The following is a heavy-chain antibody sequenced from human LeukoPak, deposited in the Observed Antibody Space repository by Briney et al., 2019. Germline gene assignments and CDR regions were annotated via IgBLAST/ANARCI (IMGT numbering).Heavy chain of an antibody. CDR1: GFPFSRYT. CDR2: ISSSSGYK. V-gene: IGHV3-21*01. Sequence: GGSLRLSCAASGFPFSRYTMNWVRQARGKGREWVSSISSSSGYKYYADSVKGRFTISRDNANNSLYLQMNSLRVEDTAVYYCARVVVSSGTLYSWGQGTLFTLSS. D-gene: IGHD3-22*01. CDR3: ARVVVSSGTLYS. J-gene: IGHJ4*02.